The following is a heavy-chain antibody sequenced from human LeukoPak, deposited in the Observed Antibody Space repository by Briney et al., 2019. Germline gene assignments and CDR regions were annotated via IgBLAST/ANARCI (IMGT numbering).Heavy chain of an antibody. CDR1: GFTFSRYW. Sequence: GGSLRLSCAASGFTFSRYWMHWVRQAPGKGLLWVSRINSDGSSTYYADSVKGRFTTSRDNAKNALHLQMNSLTAEDTAVYYCVLDLFSSFAFDIWDQGTMVTVSS. CDR2: INSDGSST. J-gene: IGHJ3*02. CDR3: VLDLFSSFAFDI. D-gene: IGHD3/OR15-3a*01. V-gene: IGHV3-74*01.